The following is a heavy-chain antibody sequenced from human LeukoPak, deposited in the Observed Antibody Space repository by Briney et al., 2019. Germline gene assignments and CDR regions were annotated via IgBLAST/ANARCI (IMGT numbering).Heavy chain of an antibody. D-gene: IGHD2-2*01. CDR2: IYSGGST. CDR3: ARVLGCSSTSCSPGWFDP. Sequence: PGGSLRLSCAASGFTVSSNYMSWVRQAPGKGLEWVSVIYSGGSTYYADSVEGRFTISRDNSKNTLYLQMNSLRAEDTAVYYCARVLGCSSTSCSPGWFDPWGQGTLVTVSS. J-gene: IGHJ5*02. V-gene: IGHV3-53*01. CDR1: GFTVSSNY.